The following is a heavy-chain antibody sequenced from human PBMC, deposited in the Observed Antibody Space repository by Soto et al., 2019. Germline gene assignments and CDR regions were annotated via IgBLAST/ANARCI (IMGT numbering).Heavy chain of an antibody. D-gene: IGHD3-10*01. CDR1: GFTFSSYS. V-gene: IGHV3-21*01. J-gene: IGHJ4*02. CDR2: ISSSSSYI. Sequence: EVQLVESGGGLVKPGGSLRLSCAASGFTFSSYSMNWVRQAPGKGLEWVSSISSSSSYIYYADSVKGRFTISRDNAKNSLYLPMNSLRAEDTAVYYCARDQAPGDYFDYWGQGTLVTVSS. CDR3: ARDQAPGDYFDY.